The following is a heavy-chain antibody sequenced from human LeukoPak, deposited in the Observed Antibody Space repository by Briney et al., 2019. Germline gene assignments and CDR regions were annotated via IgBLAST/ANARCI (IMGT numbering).Heavy chain of an antibody. J-gene: IGHJ4*02. V-gene: IGHV4-4*02. CDR2: IYQSGST. CDR1: GGSISTNNW. Sequence: PSETLSLTCAVSGGSISTNNWWRWVRPPPGKGLEWIGEIYQSGSTNYNPSLKSRVTISVDKSKNQSSLKLTSVTAAHTAVYYRARRNYYDSSGYYPNWGQGTLVTVSS. CDR3: ARRNYYDSSGYYPN. D-gene: IGHD3-22*01.